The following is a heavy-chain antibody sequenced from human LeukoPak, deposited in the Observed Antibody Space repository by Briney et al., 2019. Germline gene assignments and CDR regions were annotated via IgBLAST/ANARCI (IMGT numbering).Heavy chain of an antibody. D-gene: IGHD3-3*01. V-gene: IGHV1-2*02. CDR1: GYTFTGYY. J-gene: IGHJ6*03. CDR2: INPNSGGT. CDR3: ARDSEFTLPITIFGVVRWHYMDV. Sequence: ASVKVSCKASGYTFTGYYMHWVRRAPGQGLEWMGWINPNSGGTNYAQKFQGRVTMTRDTSISTAYMELSRLRSDDTAVYYCARDSEFTLPITIFGVVRWHYMDVWGKGTTVTVSS.